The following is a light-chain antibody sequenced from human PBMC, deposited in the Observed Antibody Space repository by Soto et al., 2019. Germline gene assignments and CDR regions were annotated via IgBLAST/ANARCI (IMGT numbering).Light chain of an antibody. Sequence: IVMTQSPATVSVSPWERATLSCRASQSVTGRLSWYQQKRGQAPRLLIYAASTRATGIPARFSGSGSGTEFTLTISSLLSDDFAVYYCQQYEHWPLTFGGGTKVDI. V-gene: IGKV3-15*01. CDR1: QSVTGR. J-gene: IGKJ4*01. CDR3: QQYEHWPLT. CDR2: AAS.